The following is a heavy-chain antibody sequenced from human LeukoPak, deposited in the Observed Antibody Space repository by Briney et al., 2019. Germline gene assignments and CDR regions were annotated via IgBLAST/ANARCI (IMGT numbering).Heavy chain of an antibody. CDR1: GGTFSSYA. CDR3: GGLSGSYYAEAFDI. CDR2: IIPIFGTA. Sequence: SVKVSCKASGGTFSSYAISWVRQAPGQGLEWMGGIIPIFGTANYAQKFQGRVTITADESTSTAYMELSSLRSEDTAVYYCGGLSGSYYAEAFDIWGQGTMVTVSS. J-gene: IGHJ3*02. D-gene: IGHD3-10*01. V-gene: IGHV1-69*13.